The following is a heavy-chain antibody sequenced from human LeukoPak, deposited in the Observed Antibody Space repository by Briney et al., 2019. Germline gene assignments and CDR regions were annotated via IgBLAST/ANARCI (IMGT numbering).Heavy chain of an antibody. J-gene: IGHJ4*02. CDR3: ARLYSSSWEEYYFDY. Sequence: GESLKISCKGSGYSFTSYWIGWVRQMPGKGLEXXXXIYPGDSDTRYSPXFQGQVTISADKSISTAYLQWSSPKASDTAMYYCARLYSSSWEEYYFDYWGQGTLVTVSS. V-gene: IGHV5-51*01. CDR2: IYPGDSDT. CDR1: GYSFTSYW. D-gene: IGHD6-13*01.